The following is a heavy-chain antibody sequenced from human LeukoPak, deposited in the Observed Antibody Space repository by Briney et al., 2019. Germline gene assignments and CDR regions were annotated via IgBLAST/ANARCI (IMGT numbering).Heavy chain of an antibody. D-gene: IGHD1-14*01. CDR3: VRETVKIIDC. CDR2: IYPGDSDT. Sequence: GESLKISCKGSGYLFTSYWIGWVRQMPGKGLEWMGIIYPGDSDTRYSPSFQGQVTISADKSITTAYLQWSSLKASDTALYYCVRETVKIIDCWGQGTLVTVSS. J-gene: IGHJ4*02. CDR1: GYLFTSYW. V-gene: IGHV5-51*01.